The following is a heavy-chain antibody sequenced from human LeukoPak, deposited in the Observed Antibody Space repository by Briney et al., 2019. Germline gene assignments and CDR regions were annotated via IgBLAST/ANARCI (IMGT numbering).Heavy chain of an antibody. CDR2: IRRDGSEK. CDR1: GFMFSSYW. V-gene: IGHV3-7*05. Sequence: GGSLRLSCAASGFMFSSYWMSWVRQAPGKGLEWVANIRRDGSEKYYVDSVKGRFTISRDNAENSLYLQMNSLRAEDTAVYYCASDVGWGQGTLVTVSS. D-gene: IGHD2-15*01. J-gene: IGHJ4*02. CDR3: ASDVG.